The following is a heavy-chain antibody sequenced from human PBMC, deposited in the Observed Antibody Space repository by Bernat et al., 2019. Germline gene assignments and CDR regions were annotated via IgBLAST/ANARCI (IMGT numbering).Heavy chain of an antibody. CDR2: IYYSGST. Sequence: QLQLQESGPGLVKPSETLSLTCTVSGGSISSSSYYWGWIRQPPGKGLEWIGSIYYSGSTYYNPSLKSRVTISVDTSKNQFSLKLSSVTAADTAVYYCARLIGLRYFDYVPSDGFDYWGQGTLVTVSS. CDR3: ARLIGLRYFDYVPSDGFDY. D-gene: IGHD3-9*01. CDR1: GGSISSSSYY. J-gene: IGHJ4*02. V-gene: IGHV4-39*01.